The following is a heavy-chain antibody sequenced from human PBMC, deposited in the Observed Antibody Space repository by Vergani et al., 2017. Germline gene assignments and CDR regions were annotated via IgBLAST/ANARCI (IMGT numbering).Heavy chain of an antibody. D-gene: IGHD2-2*01. J-gene: IGHJ4*02. CDR3: AFTSRSKYQLFDY. CDR2: IITIFGTA. CDR1: GGTFSRYA. V-gene: IGHV1-69*13. Sequence: QVQLVQSGAEVKKPGSSVKVSCKASGGTFSRYAISWVRQAPGQGLEWMGGIITIFGTANYAQKFQSSVTSTADESTSTAYMELSSLRSEDTAVYYCAFTSRSKYQLFDYWGQGTLVTVSS.